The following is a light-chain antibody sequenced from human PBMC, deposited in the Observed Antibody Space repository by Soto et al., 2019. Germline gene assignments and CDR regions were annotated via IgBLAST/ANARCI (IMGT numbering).Light chain of an antibody. CDR2: DAS. V-gene: IGKV1-13*02. Sequence: AIQLTQSPSSLSASVGDRVTITCRASQGISSALAWYQQKPGKAPKLLIYDASSLKCGVPSRFSGSGSGTDFTLTITSLQPEDFATYYCQKYNSYPLTFGPGTKVDI. CDR3: QKYNSYPLT. J-gene: IGKJ3*01. CDR1: QGISSA.